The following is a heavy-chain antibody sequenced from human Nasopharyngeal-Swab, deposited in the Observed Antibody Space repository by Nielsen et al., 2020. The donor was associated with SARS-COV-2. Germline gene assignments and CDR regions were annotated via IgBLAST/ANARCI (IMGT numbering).Heavy chain of an antibody. J-gene: IGHJ4*02. Sequence: SETLSLTCTVSGGSISSSSYYWGWIRQPPGKGLEWIGSIYYSGSTYYNPSLKSRVTISVDTSKNQFSLKLSSVTAADTAVYYCARDPGKETIFGVVTRDDYWGQGTLVTVSS. V-gene: IGHV4-39*07. CDR1: GGSISSSSYY. D-gene: IGHD3-3*01. CDR3: ARDPGKETIFGVVTRDDY. CDR2: IYYSGST.